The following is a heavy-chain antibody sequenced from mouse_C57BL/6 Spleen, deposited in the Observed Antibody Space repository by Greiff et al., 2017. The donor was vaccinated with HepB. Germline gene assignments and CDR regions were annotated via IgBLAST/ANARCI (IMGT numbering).Heavy chain of an antibody. V-gene: IGHV5-16*01. J-gene: IGHJ2*01. CDR2: INYDGSST. Sequence: EVMLVESEGGLVQPGSSMKLSCTASGFTFSDYYIAWVRQVPEKSLEWVANINYDGSSTYYLDSLKSRFIISRDNAKNILYLQMSSLKSEDTATYYCARDNDYFDYWGQGTTLTVSS. CDR3: ARDNDYFDY. CDR1: GFTFSDYY.